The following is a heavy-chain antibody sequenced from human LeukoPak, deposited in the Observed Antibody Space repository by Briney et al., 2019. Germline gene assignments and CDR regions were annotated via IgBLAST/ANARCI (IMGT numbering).Heavy chain of an antibody. D-gene: IGHD4-17*01. CDR2: MNPNSGNT. J-gene: IGHJ4*02. V-gene: IGHV1-8*01. CDR1: GYTFTSYD. CDR3: ARSYGDPTTFDY. Sequence: ASVKVSCKASGYTFTSYDINWVRQATGQGLEWMGWMNPNSGNTGYAQKFQGRVTMTTDTSTSTAYMELRSLRSDDTAVYYCARSYGDPTTFDYWGQGTLVTVSS.